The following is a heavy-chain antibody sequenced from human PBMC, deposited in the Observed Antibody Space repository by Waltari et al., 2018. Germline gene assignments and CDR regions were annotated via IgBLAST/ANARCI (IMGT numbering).Heavy chain of an antibody. D-gene: IGHD6-19*01. Sequence: QVQLQESGPGLVKPSETLSLTCTVSGGSISRSYWSWIRPPAGMGLVWIGRIYTSGSTNYNPSLKSRVTMSVDTSKNQFSLKLSSVTAADTAVYYCARERVAGTRGPNYYYYYGMDVWGQGTTVTVSS. J-gene: IGHJ6*02. V-gene: IGHV4-4*07. CDR1: GGSISRSY. CDR3: ARERVAGTRGPNYYYYYGMDV. CDR2: IYTSGST.